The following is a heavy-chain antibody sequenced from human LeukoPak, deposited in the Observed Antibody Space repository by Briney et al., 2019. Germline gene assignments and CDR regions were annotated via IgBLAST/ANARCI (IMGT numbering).Heavy chain of an antibody. CDR2: INPNSGGT. D-gene: IGHD6-13*01. V-gene: IGHV1-2*06. CDR3: AREVAAGTGY. CDR1: GYTFTSYY. J-gene: IGHJ4*02. Sequence: ASVKVSCKGSGYTFTSYYMHWVRQAPGQGLEWMGRINPNSGGTNYAQKFQGRVTMTRDTSISTAYMELSRLRSDDTAVYYCAREVAAGTGYWGQGTLVTVSS.